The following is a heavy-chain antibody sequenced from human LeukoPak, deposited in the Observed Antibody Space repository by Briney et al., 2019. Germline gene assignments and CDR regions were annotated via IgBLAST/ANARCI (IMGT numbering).Heavy chain of an antibody. V-gene: IGHV3-30*02. J-gene: IGHJ4*02. Sequence: PGGSLRLSCAASGFTFSSYGMHWVRQAPGKGLEWVAFIRYDGSSKYNADSVKGRFTISRDNSKNTLYLQMNSLRAEDTAVYYCAAGLLIYHFDYWGQGALVTVSS. D-gene: IGHD3-16*01. CDR3: AAGLLIYHFDY. CDR1: GFTFSSYG. CDR2: IRYDGSSK.